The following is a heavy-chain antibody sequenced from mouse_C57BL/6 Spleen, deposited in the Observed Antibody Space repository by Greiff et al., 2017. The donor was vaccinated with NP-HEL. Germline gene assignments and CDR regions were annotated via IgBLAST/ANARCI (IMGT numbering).Heavy chain of an antibody. CDR2: INPSNGGT. CDR1: GYTFTSYW. J-gene: IGHJ4*01. V-gene: IGHV1-53*01. D-gene: IGHD1-1*01. Sequence: QVQLQQPGTELVKPGASVKLSCKASGYTFTSYWMHWVKQRPGQGLEWIGNINPSNGGTNYNEKFKSKATLTVDKSSSTAYMQLSSLTSEDSAVYYCARSEGISYGSSYDAMDYWGQGTSVTVSS. CDR3: ARSEGISYGSSYDAMDY.